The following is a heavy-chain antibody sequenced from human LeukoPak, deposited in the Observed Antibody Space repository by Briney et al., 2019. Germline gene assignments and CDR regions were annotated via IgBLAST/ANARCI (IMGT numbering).Heavy chain of an antibody. J-gene: IGHJ3*02. CDR3: ATDYYDSSGYYFDAFDI. D-gene: IGHD3-22*01. Sequence: GGSLRLSCAASGFTFSSYVMSWVRQAPGKGLEWVSGISGSGGSTYYADSVKGRFTISRDNSKNTLYLQMNSLRAEDTAVYYCATDYYDSSGYYFDAFDIWGQGTMVTVSS. V-gene: IGHV3-23*01. CDR2: ISGSGGST. CDR1: GFTFSSYV.